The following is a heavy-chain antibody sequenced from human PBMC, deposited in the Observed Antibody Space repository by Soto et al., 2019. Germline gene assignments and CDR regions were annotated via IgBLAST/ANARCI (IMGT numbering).Heavy chain of an antibody. D-gene: IGHD3-3*01. V-gene: IGHV1-2*04. Sequence: ASVKGSCKASGYTFTGYYMHWVRQAPGQGLEWMGWINPNSGGTNYAQKFQGWVTMTRDTSISTAYMELSRLRSDDTAVYYCARESRRKYDFWSGYNYYYGMDVWGQGTTVPLSS. CDR1: GYTFTGYY. CDR2: INPNSGGT. CDR3: ARESRRKYDFWSGYNYYYGMDV. J-gene: IGHJ6*02.